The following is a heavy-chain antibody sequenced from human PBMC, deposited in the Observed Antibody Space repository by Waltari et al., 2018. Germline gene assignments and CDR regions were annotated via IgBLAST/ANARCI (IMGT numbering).Heavy chain of an antibody. CDR1: GFTVSSNY. D-gene: IGHD2-21*02. CDR3: ARENSCGGDCYSFDY. J-gene: IGHJ4*02. Sequence: EVQLVESGGGLVQPGGSLRISCAASGFTVSSNYMSWVRQAPGKGLEWVSVIYSGGSTYYADSVKGRFTISRDNSKNTLYLQMNSLRAEDTAVYYCARENSCGGDCYSFDYWGQGTLVTVSS. V-gene: IGHV3-66*02. CDR2: IYSGGST.